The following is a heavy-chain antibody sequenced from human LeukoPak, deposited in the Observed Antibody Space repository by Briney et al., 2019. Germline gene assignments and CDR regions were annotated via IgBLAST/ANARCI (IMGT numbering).Heavy chain of an antibody. V-gene: IGHV1-3*01. D-gene: IGHD6-6*01. CDR1: GYTFTSYA. CDR3: ARTTIEYSSPSGWFDP. J-gene: IGHJ5*02. CDR2: INAGNGNT. Sequence: ASVEVSCKASGYTFTSYAMHWVRQAPGQRLEWMGWINAGNGNTKYSQKFQGRVTITRDTSASTAYMELSSLRSEDTAVYYCARTTIEYSSPSGWFDPWGQGTLVTVSS.